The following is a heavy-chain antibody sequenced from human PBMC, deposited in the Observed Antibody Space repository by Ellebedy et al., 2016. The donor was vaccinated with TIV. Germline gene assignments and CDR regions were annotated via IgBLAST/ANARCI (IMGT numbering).Heavy chain of an antibody. V-gene: IGHV3-74*01. D-gene: IGHD4-11*01. Sequence: GESLKISCTASGFPFSRYWMHWVRQAPGKGLMWVSRFNSGGSSTNYADSVRGRFTISRDNAKNTLYLQMNSLRAEDAAVYYCARERQSAFDIWGQGTMVTVSS. CDR3: ARERQSAFDI. CDR1: GFPFSRYW. CDR2: FNSGGSST. J-gene: IGHJ3*02.